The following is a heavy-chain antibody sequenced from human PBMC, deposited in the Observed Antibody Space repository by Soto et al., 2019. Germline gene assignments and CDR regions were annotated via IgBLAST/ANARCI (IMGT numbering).Heavy chain of an antibody. J-gene: IGHJ4*02. CDR2: VYYTGST. CDR3: ARGRTVRNYADDSSDYFYFFDY. Sequence: SETLSLTCTVSGDSISTFYWGWMRQSPGKELEWIGYVYYTGSTSYNPSLKSRVTISVDRSKNQFSLKLTSANAADTAVYYCARGRTVRNYADDSSDYFYFFDYWGQGTQVTVSS. D-gene: IGHD3-22*01. V-gene: IGHV4-59*01. CDR1: GDSISTFY.